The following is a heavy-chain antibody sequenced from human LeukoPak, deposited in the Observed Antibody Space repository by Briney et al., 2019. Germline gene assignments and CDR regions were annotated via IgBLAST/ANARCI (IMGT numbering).Heavy chain of an antibody. V-gene: IGHV2-5*02. J-gene: IGHJ4*02. Sequence: SGPTLVTPTQTLTLTCTFTGFSLSTSGVGVSWIRQPPGKALEWLALIYRADDTPYTPTLKSRLTITKDTSKNQVVLTMTNMDPVDTATYYCAHRQYAGDYAPGFDYWGQGTLVTVSS. D-gene: IGHD4-17*01. CDR2: IYRADDT. CDR3: AHRQYAGDYAPGFDY. CDR1: GFSLSTSGVG.